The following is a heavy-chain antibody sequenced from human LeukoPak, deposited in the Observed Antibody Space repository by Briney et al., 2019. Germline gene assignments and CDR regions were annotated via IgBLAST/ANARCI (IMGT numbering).Heavy chain of an antibody. V-gene: IGHV3-21*01. CDR3: ARGRDFDWLTFDY. CDR1: GFTFNSYS. Sequence: GGSLRLSCAASGFTFNSYSMNWVRQAPGKGLEGVSSISGSNSYIYYADSMKGRFTTSRDNAKNSLYMQMNSLRAEDTAVYYCARGRDFDWLTFDYWGQGTLVTVSS. D-gene: IGHD3-9*01. CDR2: ISGSNSYI. J-gene: IGHJ4*02.